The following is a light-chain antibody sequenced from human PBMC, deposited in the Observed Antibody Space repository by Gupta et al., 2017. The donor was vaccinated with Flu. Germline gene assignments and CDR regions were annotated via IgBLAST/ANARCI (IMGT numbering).Light chain of an antibody. CDR3: LQYNSYPWT. CDR2: KAS. Sequence: DIQMTQSPSTLSASVGDRVTITCRASESPKSWLAWYQQKPGRAPKPLMFKASSLESGGPSRFSGNAYGTEFTLTISSLQPDDFATYYCLQYNSYPWTFGQGTKVEIK. V-gene: IGKV1-5*03. J-gene: IGKJ1*01. CDR1: ESPKSW.